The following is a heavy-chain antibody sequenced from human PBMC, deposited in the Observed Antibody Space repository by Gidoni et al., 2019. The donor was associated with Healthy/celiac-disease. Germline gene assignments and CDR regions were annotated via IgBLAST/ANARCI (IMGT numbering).Heavy chain of an antibody. D-gene: IGHD2-15*01. CDR1: GFTFSNAW. CDR3: TTLRHCSGGSCYSD. CDR2: IKSKTEGGTT. J-gene: IGHJ4*02. Sequence: EVQLVESGGGLVKPGGSLRLSCAASGFTFSNAWISWVRQSPGQGLEWVGRIKSKTEGGTTYYAAPVKGRFTISRDDSKNTLYLQMNSLKTEDTAVFYCTTLRHCSGGSCYSDWGQGTLVTVSS. V-gene: IGHV3-15*01.